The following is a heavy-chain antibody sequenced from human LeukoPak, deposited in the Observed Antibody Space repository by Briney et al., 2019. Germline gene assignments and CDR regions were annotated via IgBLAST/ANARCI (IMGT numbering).Heavy chain of an antibody. CDR2: MNPNSGNT. Sequence: ASVKVSCKASGYTFTSYDINWVRQATGQGLEWMGWMNPNSGNTGYAQKFQGRVTMTRNTSISTAYMGLSSLRSEDTAVYYCARVFKGVTTIDYWGQGTLVTVSS. D-gene: IGHD4-17*01. CDR3: ARVFKGVTTIDY. V-gene: IGHV1-8*01. CDR1: GYTFTSYD. J-gene: IGHJ4*02.